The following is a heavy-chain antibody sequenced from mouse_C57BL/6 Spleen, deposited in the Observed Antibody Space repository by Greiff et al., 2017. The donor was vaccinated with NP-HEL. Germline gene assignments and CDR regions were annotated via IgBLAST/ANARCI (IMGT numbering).Heavy chain of an antibody. D-gene: IGHD1-1*01. CDR1: GYSITSGYY. V-gene: IGHV3-6*01. J-gene: IGHJ3*01. CDR3: ARGITTDAWFAY. CDR2: ISYDGSN. Sequence: VQLKQSGPGLVKPSQSLSLTCSVTGYSITSGYYWNWIRQFPGNKLEWMGYISYDGSNNYNPSLKNRISITRDTSKNQFFLKLNSVTTEDTATYYCARGITTDAWFAYWGQGTLVTVSA.